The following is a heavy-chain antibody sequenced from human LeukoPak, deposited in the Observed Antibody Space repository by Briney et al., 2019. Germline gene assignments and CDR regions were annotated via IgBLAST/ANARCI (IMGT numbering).Heavy chain of an antibody. V-gene: IGHV3-30*04. CDR1: GFTFSSYA. J-gene: IGHJ4*02. CDR2: ISYDGSNK. D-gene: IGHD2-15*01. CDR3: AKPPAYCSGGSCYSNLAFDY. Sequence: GGSLRLSCAASGFTFSSYAMHWVRQAPGKGLEWVAVISYDGSNKYYADSVKGRFTISRDNSKNTLYLQMNSLRAEDTAVYYCAKPPAYCSGGSCYSNLAFDYWGQGTLVTVSS.